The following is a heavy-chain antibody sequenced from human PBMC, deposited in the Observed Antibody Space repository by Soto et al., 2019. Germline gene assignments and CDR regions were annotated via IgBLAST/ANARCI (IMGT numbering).Heavy chain of an antibody. CDR1: GFSFNSYS. CDR3: ARGVIGTISSFDY. D-gene: IGHD2-2*01. V-gene: IGHV3-23*01. CDR2: ISGSGSST. J-gene: IGHJ4*02. Sequence: GGSLRLSCEASGFSFNSYSMTWVRQAPGKGLEWVSGISGSGSSTDYADYVKGRFTISRDNSKNTLFLQMNSLRVDDTAVYYCARGVIGTISSFDYWGQGILVTVSS.